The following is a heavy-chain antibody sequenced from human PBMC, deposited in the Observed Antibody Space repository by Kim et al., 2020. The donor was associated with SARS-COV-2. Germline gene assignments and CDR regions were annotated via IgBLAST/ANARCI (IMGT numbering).Heavy chain of an antibody. D-gene: IGHD3-22*01. J-gene: IGHJ3*02. CDR2: IYYSGST. CDR3: ARTSSNDYDRAFDI. CDR1: GGSISSNF. Sequence: SETLSLTCTVSGGSISSNFWSWLRQPPGKGLEWIGYIYYSGSTNYNPSLKSRVTLSLDTSKNQFSLKLSSVTAADAAVYYCARTSSNDYDRAFDIWGQGT. V-gene: IGHV4-59*13.